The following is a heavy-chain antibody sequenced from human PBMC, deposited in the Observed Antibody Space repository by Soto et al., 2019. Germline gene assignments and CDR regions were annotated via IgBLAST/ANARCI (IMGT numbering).Heavy chain of an antibody. J-gene: IGHJ6*02. CDR1: GGSISSGDYY. CDR2: IYYSGST. CDR3: DRDKGYDSGRDGMDV. D-gene: IGHD3-3*01. V-gene: IGHV4-30-4*01. Sequence: QVQLQESGPGLVKPSQTLSLTCTVSGGSISSGDYYWSWIRQPPGKGLEWVGYIYYSGSTYYIPSLYCRVTISVDTSKLQFSLKLSSVPAADTAVYYCDRDKGYDSGRDGMDVWGQGTTVTVSS.